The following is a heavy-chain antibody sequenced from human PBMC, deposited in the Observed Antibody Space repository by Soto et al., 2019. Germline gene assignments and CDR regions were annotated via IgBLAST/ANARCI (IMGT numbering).Heavy chain of an antibody. D-gene: IGHD2-2*01. V-gene: IGHV1-3*04. J-gene: IGHJ5*02. Sequence: ASVKVSCKASGYTFTNYAMHWVRQAPGQRLEWMGWINTGNGNTKYSQKFQGRVTITRDTSASTAYMELSSLRSEDTAVYYCARLGPYCSSTSCYYWFAPWGQGNMVT. CDR2: INTGNGNT. CDR3: ARLGPYCSSTSCYYWFAP. CDR1: GYTFTNYA.